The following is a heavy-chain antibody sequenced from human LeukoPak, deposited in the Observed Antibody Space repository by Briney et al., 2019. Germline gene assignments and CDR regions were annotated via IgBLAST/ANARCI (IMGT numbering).Heavy chain of an antibody. Sequence: SETLSLTCTVSGYSISSGYYWGWIRQPPGKGLEWIGYIYYSGSTNYNPSLKSRVTISVDTSKNQFSLKLSSVTAADTAVYYCARGFSIAARAFDIWGQGTMVTVSS. D-gene: IGHD6-6*01. CDR1: GYSISSGYY. J-gene: IGHJ3*02. CDR3: ARGFSIAARAFDI. CDR2: IYYSGST. V-gene: IGHV4-61*01.